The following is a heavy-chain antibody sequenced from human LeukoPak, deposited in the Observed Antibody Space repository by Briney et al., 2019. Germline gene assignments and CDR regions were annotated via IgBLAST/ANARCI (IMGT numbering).Heavy chain of an antibody. CDR1: GGSISSSGYY. CDR3: ARDSFRRSSTGSFDI. V-gene: IGHV4-39*02. J-gene: IGHJ3*02. Sequence: PSETLSLTCTVSGGSISSSGYYWVWIRQPPGKGLEWIGSIYYTGSTYYNPSLRSRVTISVDTSKNQFSLKLTSVTAADTALYYCARDSFRRSSTGSFDIWGQGKMVTVSS. CDR2: IYYTGST. D-gene: IGHD3-22*01.